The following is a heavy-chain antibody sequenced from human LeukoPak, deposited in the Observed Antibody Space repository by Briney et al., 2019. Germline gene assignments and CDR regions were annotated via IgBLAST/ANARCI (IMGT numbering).Heavy chain of an antibody. J-gene: IGHJ4*02. D-gene: IGHD2/OR15-2a*01. CDR1: GYSISSGYY. V-gene: IGHV4-38-2*02. CDR2: INHSGST. CDR3: AVGMGFYNARFDY. Sequence: SETLSLTCTVSGYSISSGYYWGWIRQPPGKGLEWIGSINHSGSTYYNPSLKSRVTISVDTSKNQFSLKLSSVTAADTAVYYCAVGMGFYNARFDYWGQGTLVTVSS.